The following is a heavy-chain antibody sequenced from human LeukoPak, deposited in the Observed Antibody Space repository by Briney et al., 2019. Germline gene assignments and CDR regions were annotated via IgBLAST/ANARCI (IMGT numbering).Heavy chain of an antibody. V-gene: IGHV1-18*04. CDR3: ARSVDYYGSGSQRDFDY. CDR1: GYTFTSYG. J-gene: IGHJ4*02. D-gene: IGHD3-10*01. Sequence: ASVKVSCKASGYTFTSYGISWVRQAPGQGLEWMGWISAYNGNTNYAQKLQGRVTMTTDTSTSTAYMELRSLRSDDTAVYYCARSVDYYGSGSQRDFDYWVQGTLVTVSS. CDR2: ISAYNGNT.